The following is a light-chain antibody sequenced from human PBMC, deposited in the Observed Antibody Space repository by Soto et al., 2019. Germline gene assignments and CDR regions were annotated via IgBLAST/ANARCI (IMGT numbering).Light chain of an antibody. CDR1: SGHSSYI. J-gene: IGLJ3*02. CDR3: ETWDSNTRV. CDR2: LEGSGTN. V-gene: IGLV4-60*03. Sequence: QSVLTQSSSASASLGSSVNLTCTLSSGHSSYIIAWHQQQPGKAPRYLMKLEGSGTNNKGSGVPDRFSGSSSGADRYLTISNLQSEDEADYYCETWDSNTRVFGGGTQLTVL.